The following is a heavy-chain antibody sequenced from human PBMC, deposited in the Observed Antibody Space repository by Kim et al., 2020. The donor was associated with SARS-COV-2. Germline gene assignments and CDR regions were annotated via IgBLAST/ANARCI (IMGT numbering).Heavy chain of an antibody. J-gene: IGHJ6*02. Sequence: ASVKVSCKASGYTFTSYYMHWVRQAPGQGLEWMGIINPSGGSTSYAQKFQGRVTMTRDTSTSTVYMELSSLRSEDTAVYYCARGPWSREYDLTHYYYYYGMDVWGQGTTVTVSS. V-gene: IGHV1-46*01. CDR1: GYTFTSYY. CDR3: ARGPWSREYDLTHYYYYYGMDV. D-gene: IGHD1-1*01. CDR2: INPSGGST.